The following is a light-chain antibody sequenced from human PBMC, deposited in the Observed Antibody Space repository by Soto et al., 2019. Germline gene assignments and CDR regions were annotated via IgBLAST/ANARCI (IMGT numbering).Light chain of an antibody. V-gene: IGKV1-5*03. J-gene: IGKJ1*01. CDR1: QTISSL. Sequence: DIHMTQSPSTLSGSVGDRVTITCRASQTISSLLAWYQQKPGKATKLLIYKASTLKSGVPSRFSVSGAGTEFAITISSLQTYDFATYYCKHYNSYSEAFGQGTKVELK. CDR3: KHYNSYSEA. CDR2: KAS.